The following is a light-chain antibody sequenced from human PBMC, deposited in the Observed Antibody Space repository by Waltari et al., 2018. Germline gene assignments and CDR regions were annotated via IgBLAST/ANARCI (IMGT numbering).Light chain of an antibody. CDR1: QSITNW. J-gene: IGKJ1*01. V-gene: IGKV1-5*03. Sequence: DIQMTQSPSTLSASIGDRVTIICRASQSITNWLAWYQQKPGKAPKLLIYKASTLESGVPSRFSGSGSGTEFTLTISSLQPDDFATYYCQQYNNYVATFGQGTKVEIK. CDR3: QQYNNYVAT. CDR2: KAS.